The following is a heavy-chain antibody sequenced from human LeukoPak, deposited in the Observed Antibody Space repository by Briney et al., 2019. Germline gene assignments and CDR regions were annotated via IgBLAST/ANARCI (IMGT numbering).Heavy chain of an antibody. Sequence: SETLSLTCAVYGGSFSGYYWSWIRQPPGKGLEWIGEINHSGSTNYNPSLKSRVTISVDTSKNQLSLKLSSVTAADTAVYYCARGILGYCSSTSCSYNWFDPWGQGTLVTVSS. V-gene: IGHV4-34*01. CDR2: INHSGST. J-gene: IGHJ5*02. CDR3: ARGILGYCSSTSCSYNWFDP. CDR1: GGSFSGYY. D-gene: IGHD2-2*01.